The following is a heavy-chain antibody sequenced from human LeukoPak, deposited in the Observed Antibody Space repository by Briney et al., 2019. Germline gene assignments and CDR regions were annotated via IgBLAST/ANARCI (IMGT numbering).Heavy chain of an antibody. V-gene: IGHV3-30-3*01. CDR3: ASEKLGIFDY. J-gene: IGHJ4*02. CDR1: GFTFSIYA. Sequence: GGSLRLSCAASGFTFSIYAIHWVRQAPGKGLEWVAVISYDGSNKYYADSVKGRFTISRDNSKNTLYLQMNSLRAEDTAVYYCASEKLGIFDYWGQGTLVTVSS. CDR2: ISYDGSNK. D-gene: IGHD7-27*01.